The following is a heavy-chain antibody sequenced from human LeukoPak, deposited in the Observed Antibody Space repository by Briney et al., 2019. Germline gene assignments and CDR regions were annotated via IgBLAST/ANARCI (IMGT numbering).Heavy chain of an antibody. CDR1: GGSISSYY. V-gene: IGHV4-59*13. Sequence: SETLSLTCTVSGGSISSYYWSWIRQPLGKGLEWIGYIYYSGSTNYNSSLTSRVSISVDTSKNHFSLKLSSVTAADTAVYYCARGGYSGYDFLFDYWGQGTLVTVSS. CDR3: ARGGYSGYDFLFDY. D-gene: IGHD5-12*01. CDR2: IYYSGST. J-gene: IGHJ4*02.